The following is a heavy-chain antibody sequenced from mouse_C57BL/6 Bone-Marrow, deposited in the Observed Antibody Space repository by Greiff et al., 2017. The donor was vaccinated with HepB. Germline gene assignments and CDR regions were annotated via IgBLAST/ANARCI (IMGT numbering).Heavy chain of an antibody. D-gene: IGHD1-1*01. CDR3: ARSKVVVPFAY. Sequence: EVQLQQSGPELVKPGASVKISCKASGYTFTDYYMNWVKQSHGKSLEWIGDINPNNGGTSYNQKFKGKATLTVDKSSSTAYMELRSLTSEDSAVYYCARSKVVVPFAYWGQVTLVTVSA. CDR1: GYTFTDYY. CDR2: INPNNGGT. V-gene: IGHV1-26*01. J-gene: IGHJ3*01.